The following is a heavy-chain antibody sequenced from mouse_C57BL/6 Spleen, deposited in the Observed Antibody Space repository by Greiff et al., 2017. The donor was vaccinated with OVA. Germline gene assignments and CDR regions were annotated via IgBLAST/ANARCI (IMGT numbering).Heavy chain of an antibody. D-gene: IGHD2-4*01. J-gene: IGHJ2*01. V-gene: IGHV1-55*01. Sequence: QVQLQQSGAELVKPGASVKMSCKASGYTFTSYWITWVKQRPGQGLEWIGDIYPGSGSTNYNEKFKSKATLTVDTSSSTAYMQLSSLTSEDSAVYYCARSRYDYVPHFDYWGQGTTLTVSS. CDR3: ARSRYDYVPHFDY. CDR2: IYPGSGST. CDR1: GYTFTSYW.